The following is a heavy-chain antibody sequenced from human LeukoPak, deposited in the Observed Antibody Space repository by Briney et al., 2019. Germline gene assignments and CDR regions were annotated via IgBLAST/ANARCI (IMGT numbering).Heavy chain of an antibody. CDR1: GGSISSSGFY. V-gene: IGHV4-39*01. Sequence: SETLSLTCTVSGGSISSSGFYWGWIRQPPGKWLEWIGTTYYSGSTYYNPSLKSRVTISVDTSKNQFSLKLSSATAADTAVYYCARHAALDTKRGWNNHNWFDPWGQGTLVTVSS. J-gene: IGHJ5*02. CDR2: TYYSGST. D-gene: IGHD5-18*01. CDR3: ARHAALDTKRGWNNHNWFDP.